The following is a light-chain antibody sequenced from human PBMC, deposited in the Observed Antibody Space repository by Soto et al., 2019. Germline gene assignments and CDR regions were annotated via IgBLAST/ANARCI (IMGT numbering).Light chain of an antibody. CDR1: QSVSSRF. CDR3: HYYDDSPPFP. Sequence: EIVLTQSPGTLSLSPGERATFSCRASQSVSSRFLAWYQQKPGQAPRLLIYGASSRATGIPDRFSGSGSGTDFTLTISRLEPEDFAVYYCHYYDDSPPFPCGPGTKVDIK. CDR2: GAS. J-gene: IGKJ3*01. V-gene: IGKV3-20*01.